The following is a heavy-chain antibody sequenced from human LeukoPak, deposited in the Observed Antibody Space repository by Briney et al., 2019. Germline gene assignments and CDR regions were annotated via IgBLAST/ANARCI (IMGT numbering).Heavy chain of an antibody. D-gene: IGHD4-17*01. CDR3: ARGPSGDYGGYFDS. CDR2: IFYSGST. CDR1: GGSIRNYY. J-gene: IGHJ4*02. Sequence: SETLSLTCTVSGGSIRNYYWSWIRQPPGKGLEWIGYIFYSGSTNYTPSLKSRVTISMDKSNNQFFLDLSSLTAADTAVYYCARGPSGDYGGYFDSWGQGTLVTVSS. V-gene: IGHV4-59*01.